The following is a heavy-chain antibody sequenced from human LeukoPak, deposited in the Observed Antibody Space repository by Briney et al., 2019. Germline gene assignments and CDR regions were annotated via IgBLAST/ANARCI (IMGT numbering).Heavy chain of an antibody. V-gene: IGHV1-18*01. J-gene: IGHJ4*02. D-gene: IGHD6-13*01. Sequence: GASVKVSCKASGYTFTNYVINSVRLAPGQGLEWMGWISVNDGNTNNAQKLQRRVTMTKDNATSTVYIEMRGLTSEDTAVYYCARDGKTAAGNNFDYWGQGTLVSVSS. CDR2: ISVNDGNT. CDR1: GYTFTNYV. CDR3: ARDGKTAAGNNFDY.